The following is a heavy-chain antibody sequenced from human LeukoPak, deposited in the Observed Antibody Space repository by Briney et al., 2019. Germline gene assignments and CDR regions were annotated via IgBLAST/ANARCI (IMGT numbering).Heavy chain of an antibody. CDR2: IYYSGST. CDR1: GGSVSSGSYY. D-gene: IGHD2-2*01. J-gene: IGHJ6*04. CDR3: ASGGGVVVPAAFYYYGMDV. Sequence: SETLSLTCTVSGGSVSSGSYYWSWIRQPPGKGLEWIGYIYYSGSTNYNPSLKSRVTISVDTSKNQFSLKLSSVTAADTAVYYCASGGGVVVPAAFYYYGMDVWGKGTTLTVSS. V-gene: IGHV4-61*01.